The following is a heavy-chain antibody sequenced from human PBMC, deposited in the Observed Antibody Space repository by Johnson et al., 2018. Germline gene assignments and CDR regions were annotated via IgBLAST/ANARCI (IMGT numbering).Heavy chain of an antibody. CDR3: VREQIGSGAKGFDI. CDR1: GFTFSAYE. CDR2: IGTAGDT. Sequence: VQLVESGGGLVQPGGSLRLSCAASGFTFSAYEVHWVRQVTGQRLEWVSAIGTAGDTFYSASVQGRFPISRENAINSLYLQMTSLSAGDTAVYYCVREQIGSGAKGFDIWGQGTMVTVSS. J-gene: IGHJ3*02. D-gene: IGHD2-15*01. V-gene: IGHV3-13*01.